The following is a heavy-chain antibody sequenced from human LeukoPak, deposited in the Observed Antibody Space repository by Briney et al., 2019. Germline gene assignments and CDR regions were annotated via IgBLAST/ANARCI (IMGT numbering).Heavy chain of an antibody. Sequence: ASVKVSCKASGYTFTSYGVSWVRQAPGQGLEWMGWISAYNGNTNYAQKLQGRVTMTTDTSTSTAYMELRSLRSDDTAVYYCARLNYDILTGYYPAVDYWGQGTLVTVSS. CDR3: ARLNYDILTGYYPAVDY. CDR2: ISAYNGNT. J-gene: IGHJ4*02. D-gene: IGHD3-9*01. CDR1: GYTFTSYG. V-gene: IGHV1-18*01.